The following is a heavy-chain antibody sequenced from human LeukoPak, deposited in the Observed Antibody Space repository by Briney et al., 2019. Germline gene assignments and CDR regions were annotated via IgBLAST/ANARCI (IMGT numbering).Heavy chain of an antibody. CDR2: ISGSGGST. Sequence: GGSLRLSCAASGFTFSTYVMSWVRQAPGKGLERVSAISGSGGSTCYADSVKGRFTISRDNSKNTLYLQMNSLGADDTAVYYCAKGNWRYFDYWGQGTLVTVSS. V-gene: IGHV3-23*01. CDR1: GFTFSTYV. J-gene: IGHJ4*02. CDR3: AKGNWRYFDY. D-gene: IGHD1-1*01.